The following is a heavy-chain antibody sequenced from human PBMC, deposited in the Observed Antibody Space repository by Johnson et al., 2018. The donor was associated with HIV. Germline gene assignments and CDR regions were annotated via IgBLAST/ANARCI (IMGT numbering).Heavy chain of an antibody. V-gene: IGHV3-73*01. J-gene: IGHJ3*02. D-gene: IGHD2/OR15-2a*01. CDR3: AKSLFSISWPYDACDI. CDR1: GFTFSGSA. CDR2: IRSKATSYAT. Sequence: VQLVESGGGLVQPGGSLKLSCVASGFTFSGSAMHWVRQASGKGLEWVGRIRSKATSYATAYAASGTGSFTTSRDNSKNTLYLQMNSLRAEDTAVYYCAKSLFSISWPYDACDIWGQGTMVSVSS.